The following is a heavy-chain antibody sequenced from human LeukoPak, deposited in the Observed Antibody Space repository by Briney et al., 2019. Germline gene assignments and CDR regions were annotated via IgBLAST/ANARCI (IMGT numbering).Heavy chain of an antibody. J-gene: IGHJ4*02. V-gene: IGHV4-4*07. CDR1: GGSISSYY. Sequence: SETLSLTCTVSGGSISSYYWSWIRQPAGKGLEWIGRIYTSGSTNYNPSLKSRVTMSVDTSKNQFSLKLSSVTAADTAVYYCSREVVGRDIVVVVAASYFDYWGQGTLVTVSS. D-gene: IGHD2-15*01. CDR2: IYTSGST. CDR3: SREVVGRDIVVVVAASYFDY.